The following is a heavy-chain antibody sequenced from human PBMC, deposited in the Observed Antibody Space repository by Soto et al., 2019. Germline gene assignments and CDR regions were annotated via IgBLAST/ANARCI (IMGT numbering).Heavy chain of an antibody. CDR1: GFTFSSYA. CDR3: ARDLKHYYDSSGSYYFDY. CDR2: ISYDGSNK. V-gene: IGHV3-30-3*01. Sequence: QVQLVESGGGVVQPGRSLRLSCAASGFTFSSYAMHWVRQAPGKGLEWVAVISYDGSNKYYADSVKGRFTISRDNSKNTLYLQMNSLRAEDTAVYYCARDLKHYYDSSGSYYFDYWGQGTLVTVSS. D-gene: IGHD3-22*01. J-gene: IGHJ4*02.